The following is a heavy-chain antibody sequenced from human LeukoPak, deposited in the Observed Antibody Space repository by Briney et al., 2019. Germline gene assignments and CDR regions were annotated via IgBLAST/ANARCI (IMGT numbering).Heavy chain of an antibody. CDR2: INHSGST. CDR3: ARGAVYYDYVWGSYRNTYYFDY. D-gene: IGHD3-16*02. J-gene: IGHJ4*02. V-gene: IGHV4-39*07. Sequence: PSETLSLTCTVSGGSISSGGYYWSWIRQPPGKGLEWIGEINHSGSTNYNPSLKSRVTISVDTSKNQFSLKLSSVTAADTAVYYCARGAVYYDYVWGSYRNTYYFDYWGQGTLVTVSS. CDR1: GGSISSGGYY.